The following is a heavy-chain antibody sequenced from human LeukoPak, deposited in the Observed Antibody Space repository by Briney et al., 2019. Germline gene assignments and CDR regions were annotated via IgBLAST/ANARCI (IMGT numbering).Heavy chain of an antibody. CDR3: ARRSDSWGAFDI. V-gene: IGHV4-38-2*01. J-gene: IGHJ3*02. CDR1: GYSFSSGYY. D-gene: IGHD7-27*01. Sequence: SETLSLTCAVSGYSFSSGYYWGCIRPPAGKVREWIGSIYHSGSTYYNPSLKGRVTISVDTSKIQSSLKLSSGTAGDTTVYYCARRSDSWGAFDIWGQGTMVTVSS. CDR2: IYHSGST.